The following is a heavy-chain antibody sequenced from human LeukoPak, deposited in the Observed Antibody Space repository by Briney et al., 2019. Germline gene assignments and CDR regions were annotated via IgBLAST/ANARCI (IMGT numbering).Heavy chain of an antibody. V-gene: IGHV4-39*02. D-gene: IGHD4-11*01. CDR2: IYSGGET. Sequence: SETLSLTCTVSGGSISSSTYYWGWIRQSPGKGLEWIGSIYSGGETHYNPSLNSRVTIFLDTSKNRFSLNLISVTATDTAVYYCVRDYSNFVQGDWGQGTLVTVSS. CDR3: VRDYSNFVQGD. CDR1: GGSISSSTYY. J-gene: IGHJ4*02.